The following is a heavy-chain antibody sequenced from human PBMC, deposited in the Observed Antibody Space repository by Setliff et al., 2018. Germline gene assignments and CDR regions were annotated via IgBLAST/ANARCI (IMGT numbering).Heavy chain of an antibody. V-gene: IGHV4-4*02. Sequence: SETLSLTCTVSGGSISSSNWWSWVRQPPGKGLEWIGEVYHSGSTYYNPSLKSRVTISVDTSKNQFSLKLSSATAADTAVYYCARRLSGLRGFGYWGQGTLVTVSS. J-gene: IGHJ4*02. CDR2: VYHSGST. CDR1: GGSISSSNW. D-gene: IGHD5-12*01. CDR3: ARRLSGLRGFGY.